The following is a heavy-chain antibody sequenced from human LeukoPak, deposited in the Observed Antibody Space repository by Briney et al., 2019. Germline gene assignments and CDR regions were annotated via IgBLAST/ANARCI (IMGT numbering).Heavy chain of an antibody. V-gene: IGHV1-2*02. CDR1: GYTFTGYY. Sequence: ASVKVSCKASGYTFTGYYMHWVRQAPGQGLEWMGWINPNSGGTNYAQKFQGRVTMTRDTSISTAYMELSRLRSDDTAVYYCARYSSSWYHIDYWGQGTQVTVSS. CDR3: ARYSSSWYHIDY. J-gene: IGHJ4*02. D-gene: IGHD6-13*01. CDR2: INPNSGGT.